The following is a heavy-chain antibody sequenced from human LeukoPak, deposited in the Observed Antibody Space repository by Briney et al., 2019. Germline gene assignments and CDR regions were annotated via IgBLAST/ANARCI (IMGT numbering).Heavy chain of an antibody. CDR3: ARGRNYYDSSGYYYEGDAFDI. V-gene: IGHV1-8*03. D-gene: IGHD3-22*01. Sequence: ASVKVSCKASGYTFTSYDINWVRQATGQGLEWMGRMNPNSGNTGYAQKFQGRVTITRNTSISTAYMELSSLRSEDTAVYYCARGRNYYDSSGYYYEGDAFDIWGQGTMVTVSS. CDR1: GYTFTSYD. J-gene: IGHJ3*02. CDR2: MNPNSGNT.